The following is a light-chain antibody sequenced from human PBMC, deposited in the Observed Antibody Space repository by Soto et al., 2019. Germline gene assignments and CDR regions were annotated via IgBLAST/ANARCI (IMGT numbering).Light chain of an antibody. V-gene: IGLV1-44*01. J-gene: IGLJ2*01. CDR1: SSNIGGNS. CDR3: AAWDDNLNGPV. Sequence: QSALTQPPSASGTPGQRVTISCSGSSSNIGGNSVNWYQHLPGTAPKILMYSDDERPSGVPDRFSGSKSGTSASLAISGLQYEDESDYYCAAWDDNLNGPVFGRGTKLTVL. CDR2: SDD.